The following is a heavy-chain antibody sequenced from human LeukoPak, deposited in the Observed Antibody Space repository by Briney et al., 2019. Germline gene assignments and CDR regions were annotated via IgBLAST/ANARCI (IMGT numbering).Heavy chain of an antibody. CDR3: ARRSGSTRDKNYYYYGMDV. CDR2: ISSSSSTI. J-gene: IGHJ6*02. V-gene: IGHV3-48*02. CDR1: GFTFSSYS. Sequence: GGSLRLSCAASGFTFSSYSMNWVRQAPGKGLEWVSYISSSSSTIYYADSVKGRFTISRDNAKNSLYLQMNSLRDEDTAVYYCARRSGSTRDKNYYYYGMDVWGQGTTVTVS. D-gene: IGHD2-2*01.